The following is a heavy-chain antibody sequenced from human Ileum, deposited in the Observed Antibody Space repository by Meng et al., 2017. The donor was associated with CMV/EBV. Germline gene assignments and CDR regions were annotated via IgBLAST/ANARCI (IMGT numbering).Heavy chain of an antibody. D-gene: IGHD2-15*01. J-gene: IGHJ4*02. Sequence: GESLKISCAASGFTFSSYWMSWVRQAPGKGLEWVANIKQDGSEKYYVDSVKGRFTISRDNAENSLFLQMNSLRAEDTAVYYCARARRATKLFLDFWGQGTLVTVSS. CDR2: IKQDGSEK. CDR1: GFTFSSYW. CDR3: ARARRATKLFLDF. V-gene: IGHV3-7*01.